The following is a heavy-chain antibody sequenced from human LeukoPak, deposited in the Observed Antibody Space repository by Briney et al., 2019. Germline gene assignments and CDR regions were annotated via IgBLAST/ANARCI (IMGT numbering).Heavy chain of an antibody. CDR1: GFTFSSDW. J-gene: IGHJ4*02. D-gene: IGHD3-3*01. CDR3: ARVSKGVAYYDFWSGLTLDY. V-gene: IGHV3-7*01. Sequence: GGSLRLSCTASGFTFSSDWMSWVRQAPGKGLEWVANIKQDGSEKYYVDSVKGRFTISRDNAKNSLYLQMNSLRAEDTAVYYCARVSKGVAYYDFWSGLTLDYWGQGTLVTVSS. CDR2: IKQDGSEK.